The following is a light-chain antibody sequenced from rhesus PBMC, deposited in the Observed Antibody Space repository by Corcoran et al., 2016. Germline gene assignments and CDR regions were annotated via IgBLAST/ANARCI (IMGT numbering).Light chain of an antibody. J-gene: IGKJ2*01. Sequence: ETVMMQSPATLSLSPGERATLSCRASQSVGSTLAWYQPKPGQAPRLLLYFDTSRATGIQERFSGSGSGTEFTLTISSREPEDVGIYYCQKYNDWPYSFGQGTKMEIK. CDR2: FDT. CDR3: QKYNDWPYS. CDR1: QSVGST. V-gene: IGKV3-42*02.